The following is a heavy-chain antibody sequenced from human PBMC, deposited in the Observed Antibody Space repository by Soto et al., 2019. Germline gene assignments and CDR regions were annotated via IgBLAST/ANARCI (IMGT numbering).Heavy chain of an antibody. CDR2: ISYDGSNK. CDR1: GFTFSSYA. J-gene: IGHJ4*02. CDR3: ARDRRRWELPLRISGYFDY. D-gene: IGHD1-26*01. Sequence: GGSLRLSCAASGFTFSSYAMHWVRQAPGKGLEWVAVISYDGSNKYYADSVKGRFTISRDNSKNTLYLQMNSLRAEDTAVYYCARDRRRWELPLRISGYFDYWGQGTLVTVSS. V-gene: IGHV3-30-3*01.